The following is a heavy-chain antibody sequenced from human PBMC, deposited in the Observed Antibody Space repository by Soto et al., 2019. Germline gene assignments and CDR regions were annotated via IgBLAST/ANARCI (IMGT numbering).Heavy chain of an antibody. CDR1: GGSISNGGYY. V-gene: IGHV4-31*03. CDR3: ARDVTDFWSGHEGMDV. Sequence: SETLSLTCTVSGGSISNGGYYWTWIRQHPGKGLEWIGYIFYSGSTYYNPSLKSRGTISVDTSKTQCSLKLTSGTAADTAVYYCARDVTDFWSGHEGMDVWGQGTTVTVSS. D-gene: IGHD3-3*01. CDR2: IFYSGST. J-gene: IGHJ6*02.